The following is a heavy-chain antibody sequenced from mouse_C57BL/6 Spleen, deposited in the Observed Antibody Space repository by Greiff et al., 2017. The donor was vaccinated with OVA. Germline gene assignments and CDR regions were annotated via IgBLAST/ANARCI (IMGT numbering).Heavy chain of an antibody. J-gene: IGHJ3*01. Sequence: EVKLVESGGGLVKPGGSLKLSCAASGFTFSDYGMHWVRQAPEKGLEWVAYISSGSSTIYYADTVKGRFTISRDNAKNTLFLQMTSLRSEDTAMYYCARDDYAALFAYWGHVSLVTISA. D-gene: IGHD2-4*01. CDR1: GFTFSDYG. CDR2: ISSGSSTI. CDR3: ARDDYAALFAY. V-gene: IGHV5-17*01.